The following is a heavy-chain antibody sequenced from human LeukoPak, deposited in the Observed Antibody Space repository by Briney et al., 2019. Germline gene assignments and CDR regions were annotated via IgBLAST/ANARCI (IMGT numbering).Heavy chain of an antibody. CDR2: TNHSGGT. CDR1: GGSFSGYY. Sequence: PSETLSLTCAVYGGSFSGYYWSWLRQPPGKGLEWIGETNHSGGTNYNPSLKSRVTISADTSKNQFSLKLSSVTAADTAVYYCARGRSYGYYYYYYMDVWGKGTTVTVSS. J-gene: IGHJ6*03. V-gene: IGHV4-34*01. CDR3: ARGRSYGYYYYYYMDV. D-gene: IGHD5-18*01.